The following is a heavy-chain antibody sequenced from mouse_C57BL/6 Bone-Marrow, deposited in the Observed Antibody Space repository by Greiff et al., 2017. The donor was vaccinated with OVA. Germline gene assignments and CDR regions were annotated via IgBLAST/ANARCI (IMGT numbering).Heavy chain of an antibody. D-gene: IGHD3-1*01. Sequence: EVQLQQSGPELVKPGASVKISCKASGYSFTGYYMNWVKQSPEKSLEWIGEINPSTGGTTYNQKFKAKATLTVDKSSSTAYMQLKSLTSEDSAVYYCARRGYDAYWGQGTLVTVSA. V-gene: IGHV1-42*01. J-gene: IGHJ3*01. CDR1: GYSFTGYY. CDR3: ARRGYDAY. CDR2: INPSTGGT.